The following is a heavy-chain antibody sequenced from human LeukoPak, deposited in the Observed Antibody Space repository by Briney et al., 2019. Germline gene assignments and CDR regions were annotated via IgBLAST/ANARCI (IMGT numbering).Heavy chain of an antibody. CDR2: INHSGST. V-gene: IGHV4-34*01. J-gene: IGHJ4*02. Sequence: KPSETLSLTCAVYGGSFSGYYWSWIRQPPGKGLEWIGEINHSGSTNYNPSLNSRVTMSVDTSKNQFSLKLSSVTAADTAVYYCARELISAYYYGSGTSYFDYWGQGTPVTVSS. D-gene: IGHD3-10*01. CDR1: GGSFSGYY. CDR3: ARELISAYYYGSGTSYFDY.